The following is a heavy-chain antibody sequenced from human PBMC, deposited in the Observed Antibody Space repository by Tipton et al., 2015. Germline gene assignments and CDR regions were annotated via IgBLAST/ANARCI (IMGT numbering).Heavy chain of an antibody. CDR1: GYSFSNYW. D-gene: IGHD4-23*01. J-gene: IGHJ4*02. Sequence: QLVQSGAEVKKPGESLKISCKGSGYSFSNYWIGWVRQMPGKGLEWMGIIYPGDSHIRYNPSFQGQVTISADQSISTAYLQWSSLKASDTAMYYCARTYGGNSVSIDYWGQGTLVTVSS. CDR2: IYPGDSHI. V-gene: IGHV5-51*01. CDR3: ARTYGGNSVSIDY.